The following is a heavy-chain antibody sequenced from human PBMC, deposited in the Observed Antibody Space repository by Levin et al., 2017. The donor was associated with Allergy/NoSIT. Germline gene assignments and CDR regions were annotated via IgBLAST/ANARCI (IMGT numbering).Heavy chain of an antibody. Sequence: SQTLSLTCTVSGGSISSGSYYWSWIRQPAGKGLEWIGRIYTSGSTNYNPSLKSRVTISVDTSKNQFSLKLSSVTAADTAVYYCASSLLWFGGSIDPWGQGTLVTVSS. CDR3: ASSLLWFGGSIDP. CDR2: IYTSGST. CDR1: GGSISSGSYY. V-gene: IGHV4-61*02. D-gene: IGHD3-10*01. J-gene: IGHJ5*02.